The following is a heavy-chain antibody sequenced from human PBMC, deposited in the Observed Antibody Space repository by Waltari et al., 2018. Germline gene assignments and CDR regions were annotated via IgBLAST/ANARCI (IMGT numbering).Heavy chain of an antibody. CDR2: ISSSGSSI. V-gene: IGHV3-48*03. Sequence: EVHLVESGGGLVQPGGSLRLSCAASGFSFSSYEMNWVRQAPGKGLEWVAYISSSGSSIYYADSVKGRFTVSRDNAKNSVYLQMSSLRARDTSVYYCAKVGATMDFDHWGQGTLVTVSS. D-gene: IGHD3-10*01. CDR1: GFSFSSYE. J-gene: IGHJ4*02. CDR3: AKVGATMDFDH.